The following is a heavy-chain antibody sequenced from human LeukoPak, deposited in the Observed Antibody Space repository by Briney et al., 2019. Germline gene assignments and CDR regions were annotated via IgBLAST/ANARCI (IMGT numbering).Heavy chain of an antibody. D-gene: IGHD3-22*01. V-gene: IGHV1-69*06. J-gene: IGHJ5*02. CDR3: ARKAPNDSSGYYYRGQFDP. CDR2: IIPIFGTA. Sequence: SVKVSCKASGGTFSSYAISWVRQAPGQGLEWMGGIIPIFGTANYAQKFQGRVTITADKSTSTAYMELSSLRSEDTAVYYCARKAPNDSSGYYYRGQFDPWGQGTLVTVSS. CDR1: GGTFSSYA.